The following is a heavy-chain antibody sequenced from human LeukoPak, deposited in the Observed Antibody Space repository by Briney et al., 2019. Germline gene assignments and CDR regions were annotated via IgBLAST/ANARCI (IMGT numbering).Heavy chain of an antibody. CDR1: GYSFTSYW. V-gene: IGHV5-51*01. CDR2: VHPGDSDT. D-gene: IGHD3-10*01. CDR3: ARSAGGYGSGSYSD. Sequence: GESLKISCKGSGYSFTSYWIGWVRQMPGKGLEWTGIVHPGDSDTRYSPSFPGQATISADKSISTAHLQWSSLKASDTAMYYCARSAGGYGSGSYSDWGQGTLVTVSS. J-gene: IGHJ4*02.